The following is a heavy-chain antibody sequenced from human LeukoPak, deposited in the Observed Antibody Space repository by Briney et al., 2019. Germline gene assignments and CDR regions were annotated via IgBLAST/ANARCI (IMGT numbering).Heavy chain of an antibody. CDR2: INPNSGGT. Sequence: ASVKVSCTASGYTFIGYYMHWVRQAPGQGLEWMGWINPNSGGTNYAQKFQGWVTMTRDTSISTAYMELSRLRSDDTAVYYCARGTYSNHNYYYYYGMDVWGQGTTVTVS. J-gene: IGHJ6*02. D-gene: IGHD4-11*01. V-gene: IGHV1-2*04. CDR1: GYTFIGYY. CDR3: ARGTYSNHNYYYYYGMDV.